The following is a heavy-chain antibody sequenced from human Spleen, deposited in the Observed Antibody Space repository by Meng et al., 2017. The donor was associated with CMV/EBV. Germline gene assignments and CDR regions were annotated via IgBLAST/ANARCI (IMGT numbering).Heavy chain of an antibody. V-gene: IGHV5-51*01. CDR1: RSTFSTYW. CDR3: ATQVDSSSLDFGL. Sequence: TGSRSTFSTYWIAWLRQKPGKGPEWMGIIHPSDSDTRYSPSFQGQVTFSVDNSISTAYLRWRSLKVSDTAMYYCATQVDSSSLDFGLWGRGSLVTVSS. CDR2: IHPSDSDT. J-gene: IGHJ2*01. D-gene: IGHD2-2*01.